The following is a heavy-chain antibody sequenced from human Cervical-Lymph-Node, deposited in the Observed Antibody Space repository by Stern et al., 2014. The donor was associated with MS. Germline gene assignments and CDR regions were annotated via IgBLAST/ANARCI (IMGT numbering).Heavy chain of an antibody. CDR2: IYSSGST. D-gene: IGHD4-17*01. Sequence: VQLVESGPGLVKPSETLSLTCTVSGGSINTNNYYWGWIRQPPGKGLEWIGNIYSSGSTFYSPSLQSRVTMSVDTSKNQFSLTLSSMTAADTAVYYCARTGDDFGDYSLSYWGQGTLVTVSS. CDR1: GGSINTNNYY. V-gene: IGHV4-39*01. CDR3: ARTGDDFGDYSLSY. J-gene: IGHJ4*02.